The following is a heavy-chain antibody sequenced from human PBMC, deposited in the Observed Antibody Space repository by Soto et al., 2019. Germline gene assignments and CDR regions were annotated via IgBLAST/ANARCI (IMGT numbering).Heavy chain of an antibody. Sequence: SETLSLTCTVSGGSISSGDYYWSWIRQPPGKGLEWIGYIYYSGSTYYNPSLKSRVTISADTSKNQFSLKLSSVTAADTAVYYCASSPARSYYGSGAHAAWFDPWGQGTLVTVSS. CDR1: GGSISSGDYY. V-gene: IGHV4-30-4*01. J-gene: IGHJ5*02. CDR2: IYYSGST. CDR3: ASSPARSYYGSGAHAAWFDP. D-gene: IGHD3-10*01.